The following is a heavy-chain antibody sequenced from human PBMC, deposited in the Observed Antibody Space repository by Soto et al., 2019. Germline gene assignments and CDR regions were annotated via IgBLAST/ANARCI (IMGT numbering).Heavy chain of an antibody. D-gene: IGHD3-22*01. V-gene: IGHV3-48*02. Sequence: GGSLRLSCAASGFTFSSYSMNWVRQAPGKGLEWVSYISSSSSTIYYADSVKGRFTISRDNAKNSLYLQMNSLRDEDTAVYYCARDLPGRDYYDSSGYYYDYYGMDVWGQGTTVTVSS. J-gene: IGHJ6*02. CDR3: ARDLPGRDYYDSSGYYYDYYGMDV. CDR1: GFTFSSYS. CDR2: ISSSSSTI.